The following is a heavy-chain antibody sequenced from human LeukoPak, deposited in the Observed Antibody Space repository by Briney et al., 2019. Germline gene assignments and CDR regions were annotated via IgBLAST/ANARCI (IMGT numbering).Heavy chain of an antibody. CDR3: AKAPPDTAGYYYYYMDV. CDR2: IRYDGSNK. D-gene: IGHD6-19*01. V-gene: IGHV3-30*02. CDR1: GFTFSSYG. J-gene: IGHJ6*03. Sequence: GGSLRLSCAASGFTFSSYGMHWVRQAPGKGLEWVAFIRYDGSNKYYADSVKGRFTIFRDNSKNTLYLQMNSLRAEDTAVYYCAKAPPDTAGYYYYYMDVWGKGTTVTVSS.